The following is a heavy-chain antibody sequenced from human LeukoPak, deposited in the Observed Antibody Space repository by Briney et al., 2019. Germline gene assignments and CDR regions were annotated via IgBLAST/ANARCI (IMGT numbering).Heavy chain of an antibody. Sequence: GSSVKVSCKASGGTFSSYAINWVRQATGQGLEWMGWMNPNSGNTGYAQKFQGRVTMTRNTSISTAYMELSSLRSEDTAVYYCATPSYGDYGNLNYWGQGTLVTVSS. D-gene: IGHD4-17*01. CDR2: MNPNSGNT. J-gene: IGHJ4*02. CDR3: ATPSYGDYGNLNY. CDR1: GGTFSSYA. V-gene: IGHV1-8*02.